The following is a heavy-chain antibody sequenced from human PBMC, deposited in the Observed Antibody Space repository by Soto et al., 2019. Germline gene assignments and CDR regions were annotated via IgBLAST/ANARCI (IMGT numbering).Heavy chain of an antibody. D-gene: IGHD6-19*01. Sequence: PSETLSLTCTVSGGSITTGGYYWSWIRQLPGKGLEWIGHRYYSESTYYNPSLKSRVTISVDTSKNQFSLKLNSVTAADTALYYCARVDRSGSTPNFFDHWGQGSLVTVSS. CDR1: GGSITTGGYY. J-gene: IGHJ4*02. CDR2: RYYSEST. CDR3: ARVDRSGSTPNFFDH. V-gene: IGHV4-30-4*01.